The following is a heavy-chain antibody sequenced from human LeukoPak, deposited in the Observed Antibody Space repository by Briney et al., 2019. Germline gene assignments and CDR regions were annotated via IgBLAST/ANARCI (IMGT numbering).Heavy chain of an antibody. J-gene: IGHJ4*02. Sequence: SETLSLTCTVSGGSISSYYWSWIRQPPGKGLEWIGYIYYSGSTNYNPSLKSRVTISVDTPKNQFSLKLSSVTAADTAVYYCARHDSNWDVTFDYWGQGTLVTVSS. CDR3: ARHDSNWDVTFDY. V-gene: IGHV4-59*01. CDR2: IYYSGST. CDR1: GGSISSYY. D-gene: IGHD7-27*01.